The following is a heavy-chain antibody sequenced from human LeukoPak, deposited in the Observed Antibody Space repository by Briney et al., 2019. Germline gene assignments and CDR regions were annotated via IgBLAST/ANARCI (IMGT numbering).Heavy chain of an antibody. CDR1: GGSISSYY. CDR3: ASRAMYSGSYFDY. Sequence: SETLSLTCTVSGGSISSYYWGWIRQPPGKGLEWIGYIYYSGSTNYNPSLKSRVTISVDTSKNQFSLKLSSVTAADTAVYYCASRAMYSGSYFDYWGQGTLVTVSS. CDR2: IYYSGST. J-gene: IGHJ4*02. V-gene: IGHV4-59*01. D-gene: IGHD1-26*01.